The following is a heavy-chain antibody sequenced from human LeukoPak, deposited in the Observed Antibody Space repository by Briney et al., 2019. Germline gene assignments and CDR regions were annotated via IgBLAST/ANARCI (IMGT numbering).Heavy chain of an antibody. J-gene: IGHJ4*02. CDR3: ARDGDPKYYYDSSGYYSY. V-gene: IGHV1-18*01. CDR2: ISAYNGNT. D-gene: IGHD3-22*01. Sequence: GASVKVSCKASGYTFTSYGIGWVRQAPGQGLEWMGWISAYNGNTNYAQKLQGRVTMTTDTSTSTAYMELRSLRSDDTAVYYCARDGDPKYYYDSSGYYSYWGQGTLVTVSS. CDR1: GYTFTSYG.